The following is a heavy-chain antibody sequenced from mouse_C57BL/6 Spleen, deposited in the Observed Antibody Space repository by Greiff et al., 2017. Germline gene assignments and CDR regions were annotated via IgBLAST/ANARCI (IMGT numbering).Heavy chain of an antibody. V-gene: IGHV1-50*01. CDR2: IDPSDSYT. D-gene: IGHD2-3*01. J-gene: IGHJ3*01. CDR3: ARSGDGYLAH. Sequence: VQLQQPGAELVKPGASVKLSCKASGYTFTSYWMQWVKQRPGQGLEWIGEIDPSDSYTNYNQKFKGKATLTVVTSSSTAYMQLSSLTSEDSAVYYCARSGDGYLAHWGQGTLVTVSA. CDR1: GYTFTSYW.